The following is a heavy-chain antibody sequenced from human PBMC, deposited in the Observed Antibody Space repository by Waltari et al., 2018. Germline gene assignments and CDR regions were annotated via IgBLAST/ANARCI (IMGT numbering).Heavy chain of an antibody. D-gene: IGHD3-10*01. CDR2: VYRSGST. V-gene: IGHV4-38-2*01. J-gene: IGHJ4*02. CDR3: ASGTYYGSGSYSPYEY. CDR1: GYSISSNYY. Sequence: QVQLQESGPALVKPSETLSLTCGVSGYSISSNYYWGWIRPPPGKGLEWIGSVYRSGSTYYNPSLKSRVTISVDTSKNQFSLKLSSVTAADTAVYYCASGTYYGSGSYSPYEYWGQGTLVTVSS.